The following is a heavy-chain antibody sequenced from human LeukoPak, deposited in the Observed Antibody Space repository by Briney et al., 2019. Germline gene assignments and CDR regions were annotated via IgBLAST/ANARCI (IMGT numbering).Heavy chain of an antibody. J-gene: IGHJ4*02. CDR2: INPNSGGT. D-gene: IGHD3-10*02. Sequence: ASVKVSCKASGYTFTGYHMHWVRQAPGQGLEWMGWINPNSGGTNYAQKFQGRVTMTRDTSISTAYMELSRLRSDDTAVYYCARGGLSSGVRLLIPRFDYWGQGTLVTVSS. CDR3: ARGGLSSGVRLLIPRFDY. V-gene: IGHV1-2*02. CDR1: GYTFTGYH.